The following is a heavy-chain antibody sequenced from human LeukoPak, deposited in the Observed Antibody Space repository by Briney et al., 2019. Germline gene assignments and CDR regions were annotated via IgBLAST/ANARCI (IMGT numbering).Heavy chain of an antibody. CDR2: IYSDGSIT. CDR1: GFTFSDYW. Sequence: GGSLRLSCAASGFTFSDYWMHWVRQVPGKGLVWLSRIYSDGSITNYADSAKGRFTISRDNAKNTLYLQMNSLRAEDTAVYYCVRDLGSGWSPDYWGQGTLVTVSS. CDR3: VRDLGSGWSPDY. J-gene: IGHJ4*02. V-gene: IGHV3-74*01. D-gene: IGHD6-19*01.